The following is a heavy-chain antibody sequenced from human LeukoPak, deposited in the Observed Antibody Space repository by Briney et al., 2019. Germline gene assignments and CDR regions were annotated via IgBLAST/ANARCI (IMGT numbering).Heavy chain of an antibody. J-gene: IGHJ4*02. CDR1: GFTFSSYA. CDR3: AKDPGALRFLEWYFDY. V-gene: IGHV3-23*01. CDR2: ISGSGGST. Sequence: GGSLRLSCAASGFTFSSYAMSWVRQAPGKGLEWVSAISGSGGSTYYAGSVKGRFTISRDNSKNTLYLQMNSLRAEDTAVYYCAKDPGALRFLEWYFDYWGQGTLVTVSS. D-gene: IGHD3-3*01.